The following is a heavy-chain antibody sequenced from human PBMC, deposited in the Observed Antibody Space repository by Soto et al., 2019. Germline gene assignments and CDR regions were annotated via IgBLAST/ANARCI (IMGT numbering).Heavy chain of an antibody. CDR2: ISSSSSYI. J-gene: IGHJ6*02. V-gene: IGHV3-21*01. CDR1: GFTFSSYS. D-gene: IGHD3-22*01. CDR3: ARDSDYYDSSGKVYYYGMDV. Sequence: EVQLVESGGGLVKPGGSLRLSCAASGFTFSSYSMNWVRQAPGKGLEWVSSISSSSSYIYCADSVKGRFTISRDNAKNSLYLQMNSLRAEDTAVYYCARDSDYYDSSGKVYYYGMDVWGQGTTVTVSS.